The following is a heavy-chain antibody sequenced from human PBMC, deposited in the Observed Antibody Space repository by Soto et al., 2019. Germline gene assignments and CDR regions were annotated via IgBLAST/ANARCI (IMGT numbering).Heavy chain of an antibody. CDR2: IRGNGATI. V-gene: IGHV3-23*01. CDR3: AKARPLYYYDSSGYPFHY. D-gene: IGHD3-22*01. J-gene: IGHJ4*02. Sequence: VGSLRLSCAASGFRFSNYGMSWVRQAPGKGLEWVSTIRGNGATIRYGDSVKGRFTVSRDNSKNTLYLQMNSLRAEDTAVYYCAKARPLYYYDSSGYPFHYWGQGTLVTVSS. CDR1: GFRFSNYG.